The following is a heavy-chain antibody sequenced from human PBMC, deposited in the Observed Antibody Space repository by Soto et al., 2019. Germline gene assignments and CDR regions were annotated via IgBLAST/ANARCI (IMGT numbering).Heavy chain of an antibody. CDR1: GFTFNNYA. CDR3: ATGPGAYTGIDFDY. V-gene: IGHV3-30-3*01. J-gene: IGHJ4*02. Sequence: LRLSCTASGFTFNNYAMHWVRQAPGKGLEWVAMITYDRSNTYYANSVKGRFIILRVNSWGTLYLQMNSLRVEDTCIYYCATGPGAYTGIDFDYWGQGTLVTVSS. D-gene: IGHD1-26*01. CDR2: ITYDRSNT.